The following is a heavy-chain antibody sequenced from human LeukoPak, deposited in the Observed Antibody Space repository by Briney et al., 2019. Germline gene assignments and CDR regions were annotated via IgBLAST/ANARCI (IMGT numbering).Heavy chain of an antibody. CDR2: IYSGGNT. V-gene: IGHV3-66*01. D-gene: IGHD6-13*01. CDR3: AKGIIAAAGRWYFDL. J-gene: IGHJ2*01. CDR1: GFTVSSNY. Sequence: GGSLRLSCAASGFTVSSNYMSWVRQAPGKGLEWLSIIYSGGNTYYADSGKGRFTISRDNSKNTVFLQMNSLRAEDTAVYSCAKGIIAAAGRWYFDLWGRGTLVTVSS.